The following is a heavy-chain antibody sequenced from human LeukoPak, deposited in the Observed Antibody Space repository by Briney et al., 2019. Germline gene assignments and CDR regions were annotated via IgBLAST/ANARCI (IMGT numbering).Heavy chain of an antibody. J-gene: IGHJ5*02. V-gene: IGHV1-8*01. Sequence: EASVRVSCTASGYTFTIYDINWVRQAPGQGREWMGWMNPNNSNTGYAQKFQGRVTITRNTSISTAYMELSSLRSDDTAVYYCARGYYDSSGYYPVDWFDPWGQGTLVTVSS. CDR3: ARGYYDSSGYYPVDWFDP. D-gene: IGHD3-22*01. CDR2: MNPNNSNT. CDR1: GYTFTIYD.